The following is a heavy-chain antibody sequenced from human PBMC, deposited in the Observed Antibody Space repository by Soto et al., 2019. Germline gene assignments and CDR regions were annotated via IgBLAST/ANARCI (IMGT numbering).Heavy chain of an antibody. D-gene: IGHD2-2*01. CDR3: ARRSFYCSSTSRYFDYYGMDV. V-gene: IGHV1-3*01. J-gene: IGHJ6*02. CDR2: INAGAGGT. Sequence: ASVKVSCKASGYSFTRFAIHWVRLAPGQGLEWMGWINAGAGGTKYSQSFQGRVTITRDTSASTAYMELSSLRSEDTAVYYCARRSFYCSSTSRYFDYYGMDVWGQGTTVTVSS. CDR1: GYSFTRFA.